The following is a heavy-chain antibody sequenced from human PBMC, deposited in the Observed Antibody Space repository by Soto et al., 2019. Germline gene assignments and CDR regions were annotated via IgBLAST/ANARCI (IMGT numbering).Heavy chain of an antibody. CDR2: INWNSGSI. CDR1: GFTFYDYA. CDR3: VKDESINWYSGHFRH. J-gene: IGHJ1*01. D-gene: IGHD6-13*01. V-gene: IGHV3-9*01. Sequence: GGSLRLSCAASGFTFYDYAMHWFRQIPVKGREWVSGINWNSGSIGYGDSVKGRFAISRDNAKNSLHLQMNSLSAEDTAFYYCVKDESINWYSGHFRHWGQGTLVTVSS.